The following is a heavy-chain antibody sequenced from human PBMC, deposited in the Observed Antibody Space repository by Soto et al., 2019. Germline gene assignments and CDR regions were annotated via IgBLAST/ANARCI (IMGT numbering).Heavy chain of an antibody. CDR2: IWYDGSNN. D-gene: IGHD6-19*01. V-gene: IGHV3-33*01. CDR1: GFTFSSYG. CDR3: ARAVAGTLDY. J-gene: IGHJ4*02. Sequence: QVQLVESGGGVVQPGRSLRLSCAASGFTFSSYGMHWVRQAPGKGLEWVAVIWYDGSNNYYADSVKGRFTISRDNSKNKLYLQMNSLRAEDTAVYYCARAVAGTLDYWGQGTLVTVSS.